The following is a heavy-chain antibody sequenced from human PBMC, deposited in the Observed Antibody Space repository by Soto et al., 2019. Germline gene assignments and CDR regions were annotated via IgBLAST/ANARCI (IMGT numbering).Heavy chain of an antibody. J-gene: IGHJ4*02. CDR2: IYWNDDK. D-gene: IGHD3-16*01. Sequence: QITLKESDPTLVEPTQTLTLTCTYSGFSLRTTGVGVGRIRQPPGKALEWLGIIYWNDDKRYSPSLKNRFTLTSDISKSQVVLTMTNMDPVDTATYYCAHTWGLPFDYWGQGTLVIVSS. CDR1: GFSLRTTGVG. CDR3: AHTWGLPFDY. V-gene: IGHV2-5*01.